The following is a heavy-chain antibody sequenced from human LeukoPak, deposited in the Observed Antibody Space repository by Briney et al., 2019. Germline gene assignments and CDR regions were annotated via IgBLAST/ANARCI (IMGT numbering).Heavy chain of an antibody. CDR1: GGTFISYA. V-gene: IGHV1-69*13. D-gene: IGHD5-18*01. CDR3: ATNRYSYAIRGYYYGIDV. Sequence: SVKVTCKASGGTFISYAISWLRQAPGQGLEWMGGSIPIFGTANYAQKFQGRVTITADESTSTAYMELSSLRSEDTAVYYWATNRYSYAIRGYYYGIDVWGQGTTVTVSS. CDR2: SIPIFGTA. J-gene: IGHJ6*02.